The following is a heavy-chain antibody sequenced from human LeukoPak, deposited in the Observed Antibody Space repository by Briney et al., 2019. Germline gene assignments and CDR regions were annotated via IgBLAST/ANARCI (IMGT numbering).Heavy chain of an antibody. CDR1: GFTFSSYS. Sequence: GGSLRLSCAASGFTFSSYSMNWVRQAPGKGREWVSSISSSSSYIYYAESVKGRFTISRDNAKNSLYLQMNSLRAEDTAVYYCARLGLIVVADFDYWGQGTLVTVSS. CDR2: ISSSSSYI. V-gene: IGHV3-21*01. CDR3: ARLGLIVVADFDY. D-gene: IGHD3-22*01. J-gene: IGHJ4*02.